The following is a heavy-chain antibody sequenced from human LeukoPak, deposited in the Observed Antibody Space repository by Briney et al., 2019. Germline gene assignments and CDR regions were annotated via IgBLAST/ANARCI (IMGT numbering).Heavy chain of an antibody. D-gene: IGHD1-26*01. V-gene: IGHV3-23*01. CDR1: GLTFSSHA. CDR3: AKARRVVGATVDEG. Sequence: GGSLRLSCAASGLTFSSHAMRYVPPAPGKTLEYVAALSGSGGSTYYADSVKGRFTISRDNSKNTLYLQMNSLRAEDTAVYDCAKARRVVGATVDEGWGQGTLVTVSS. J-gene: IGHJ1*01. CDR2: LSGSGGST.